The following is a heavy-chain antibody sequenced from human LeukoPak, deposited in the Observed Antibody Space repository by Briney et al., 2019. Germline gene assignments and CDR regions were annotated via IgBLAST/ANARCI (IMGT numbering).Heavy chain of an antibody. J-gene: IGHJ4*02. Sequence: GGSLRLSCTASGFTFSNAWMNWVRQAPGKGLEWVGRIKSKTDGGTTDYAAPVKGRFTISRDDSKNTLYLQMSSLKTEDTAVYYCTTARTRESYYYDSTGYWGQGTLVTVSS. CDR2: IKSKTDGGTT. D-gene: IGHD3-22*01. V-gene: IGHV3-15*07. CDR3: TTARTRESYYYDSTGY. CDR1: GFTFSNAW.